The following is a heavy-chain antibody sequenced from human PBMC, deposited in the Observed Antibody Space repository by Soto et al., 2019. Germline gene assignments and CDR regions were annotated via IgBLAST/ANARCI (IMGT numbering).Heavy chain of an antibody. V-gene: IGHV4-39*01. CDR1: GVSISNSSYY. CDR2: IYYSGIT. Sequence: QLQLQESGPGLVKPSETLSLTCTVSGVSISNSSYYWGWIRRPPGKGLGWIGTIYYSGITYYNPSLKSRVTISVYTSKNQFSLKLTSVTAADTAVYYCARHGSNWGQGTLVTVSS. CDR3: ARHGSN. J-gene: IGHJ4*02.